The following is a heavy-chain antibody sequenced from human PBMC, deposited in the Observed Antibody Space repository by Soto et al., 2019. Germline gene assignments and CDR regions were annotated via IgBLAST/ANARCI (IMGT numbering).Heavy chain of an antibody. CDR3: AREQWLLF. CDR2: IGVGGGAT. D-gene: IGHD6-19*01. J-gene: IGHJ4*02. Sequence: GGSLRLSCAASGFTFSTYAMSWVRQAPGKGLEWVSTIGVGGGATYSADSVKGRFTVSRDDSKNTLYLQTNSLRAEDTAVYYCAREQWLLFWGKGTPVTVST. CDR1: GFTFSTYA. V-gene: IGHV3-23*01.